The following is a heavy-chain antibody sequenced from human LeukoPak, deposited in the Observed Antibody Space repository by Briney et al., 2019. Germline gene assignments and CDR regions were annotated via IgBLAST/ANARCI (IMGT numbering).Heavy chain of an antibody. V-gene: IGHV3-33*01. Sequence: GGSLRLSCAASGFTFSSYGMHWVRHAPGKGLERVGVIWYDGSNKYYADTVKGRYTISRDNSKNTLYLQMNSLRAEDTAVYYCARDTAYSSSWYWDLDYYYYGMDVWGQGTTVTVSS. CDR3: ARDTAYSSSWYWDLDYYYYGMDV. J-gene: IGHJ6*02. D-gene: IGHD6-13*01. CDR1: GFTFSSYG. CDR2: IWYDGSNK.